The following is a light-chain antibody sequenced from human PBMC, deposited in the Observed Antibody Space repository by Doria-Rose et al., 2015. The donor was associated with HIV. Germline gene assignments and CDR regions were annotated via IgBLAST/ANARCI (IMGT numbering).Light chain of an antibody. CDR3: HQYGTSWT. CDR2: DGS. J-gene: IGKJ1*01. V-gene: IGKV3-20*01. CDR1: QSFSSTY. Sequence: EIVLTQSPGTLSLSPGERATLSCRASQSFSSTYLAWYQQKPGQAPSLLIYDGSTRATGIPDRLSASGSGTDFTPTINRLEPEDFALYYCHQYGTSWTFGQGTKVEI.